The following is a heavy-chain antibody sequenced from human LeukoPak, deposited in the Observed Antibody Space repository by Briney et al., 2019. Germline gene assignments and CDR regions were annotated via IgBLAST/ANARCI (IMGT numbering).Heavy chain of an antibody. D-gene: IGHD3-22*01. Sequence: QPRGALRLSCAASGFTFSNYAMHWVRQAPGKGLEWVAVLSYQGRDKYYADFVKGRFTLSRDTSKNTLYLEMNSLRSEDTAVYYCARQSCLYSSGRFLDDWGQGTLVTV. CDR1: GFTFSNYA. CDR2: LSYQGRDK. J-gene: IGHJ4*02. CDR3: ARQSCLYSSGRFLDD. V-gene: IGHV3-30*04.